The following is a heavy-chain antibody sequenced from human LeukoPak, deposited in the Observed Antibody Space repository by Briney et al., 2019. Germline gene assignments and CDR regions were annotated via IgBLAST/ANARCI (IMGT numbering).Heavy chain of an antibody. D-gene: IGHD2-8*01. J-gene: IGHJ4*02. Sequence: ASVKVSCKASGYTFTSYGISWVRQAPGQGLEWMGWISAYNGNTNYAQKLQGRVTMTTGTSTSTAYMELRSLRSDDTAVYYCARGQEGYCTNGVCYTWGGSDYWGQGTLVTVSS. CDR3: ARGQEGYCTNGVCYTWGGSDY. CDR1: GYTFTSYG. V-gene: IGHV1-18*01. CDR2: ISAYNGNT.